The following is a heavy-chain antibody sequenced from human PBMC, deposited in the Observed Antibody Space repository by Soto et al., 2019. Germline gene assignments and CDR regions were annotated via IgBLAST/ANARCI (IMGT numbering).Heavy chain of an antibody. Sequence: ASVEGSCRASGSTFTSYGMNWVRQAPGQGLEWMGWIRAYNGTTNYAQKLQGRVTMTTDTSTSTAYMELRSLRSDDTAVYYCARGSSSWYDYYYYGMDVWGQGTTVTVSS. V-gene: IGHV1-18*04. J-gene: IGHJ6*02. CDR1: GSTFTSYG. D-gene: IGHD6-13*01. CDR2: IRAYNGTT. CDR3: ARGSSSWYDYYYYGMDV.